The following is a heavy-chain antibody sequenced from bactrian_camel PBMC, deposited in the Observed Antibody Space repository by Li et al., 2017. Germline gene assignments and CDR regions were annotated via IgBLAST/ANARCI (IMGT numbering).Heavy chain of an antibody. CDR1: GTPGILYY. Sequence: HVQLVESGGGSVQAGGSLRLSCAASGTPGILYYMGWFRQSPGKEREGVATIDSDGSTSYADSVKGRFTISQDNAKNTLYLQMYSLRAEDTAVYYCAAESGATYGGYWHEETPFAHWGQGTQVTVS. V-gene: IGHV3S53*01. J-gene: IGHJ4*01. D-gene: IGHD2*01. CDR3: AAESGATYGGYWHEETPFAH. CDR2: IDSDGST.